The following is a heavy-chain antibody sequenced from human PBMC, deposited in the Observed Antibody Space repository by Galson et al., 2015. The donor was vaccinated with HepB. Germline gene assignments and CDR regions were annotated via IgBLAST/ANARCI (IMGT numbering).Heavy chain of an antibody. J-gene: IGHJ6*02. CDR2: ISYDGSNK. Sequence: SLRLSCAASGFTFSSYAMHWVRQAPGKGLEWVAVISYDGSNKYYADSVKGRFTISRDNSKNTLYLQMNSLRAEDTAVDYCARDPYKGSTRGCRDVWSQATTVPVSS. V-gene: IGHV3-30-3*01. D-gene: IGHD5-24*01. CDR3: ARDPYKGSTRGCRDV. CDR1: GFTFSSYA.